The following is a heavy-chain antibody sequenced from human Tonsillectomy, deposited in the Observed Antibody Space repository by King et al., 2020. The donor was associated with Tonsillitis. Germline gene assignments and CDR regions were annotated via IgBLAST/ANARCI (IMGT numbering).Heavy chain of an antibody. V-gene: IGHV4-34*01. D-gene: IGHD2-15*01. CDR2: IHHSGST. Sequence: VQLQQWGAGLLKPSETLSLTCAVYGGSFSGYYWSWIRQPPGKGLEWIGEIHHSGSTNYNPSLKSRGTISVDTSKNQFSLKLSSVTAADTAVYYCAGGPPGYCRGDSCYNRFVYWGQGTLVTVSS. CDR1: GGSFSGYY. CDR3: AGGPPGYCRGDSCYNRFVY. J-gene: IGHJ4*02.